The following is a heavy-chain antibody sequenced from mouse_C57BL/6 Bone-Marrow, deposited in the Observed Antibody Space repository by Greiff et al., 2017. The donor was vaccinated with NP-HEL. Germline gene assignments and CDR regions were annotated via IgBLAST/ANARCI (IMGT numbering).Heavy chain of an antibody. CDR1: GYTFTDYY. CDR2: INPYNGGT. V-gene: IGHV1-19*01. D-gene: IGHD1-1*01. J-gene: IGHJ2*01. CDR3: ARYITTVVSFDY. Sequence: VQLKQSGPVLVKPGASVKMSCKASGYTFTDYYMNWVKQSHGKSLEWIGVINPYNGGTSYNQKFKGKATLTVDKSSSTAYMELNSLTSEDSAVYYCARYITTVVSFDYWGQGTTLTVSS.